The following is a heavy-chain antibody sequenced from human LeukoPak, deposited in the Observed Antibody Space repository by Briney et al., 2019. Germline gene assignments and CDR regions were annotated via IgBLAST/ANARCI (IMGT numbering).Heavy chain of an antibody. Sequence: GGSLRLSCAASGFTFDDYAMHWVRQAPGKGLEWVSGISWNSGSMGYADSVKGRFTISRDNAKNSLYLQMNSLRAEDTALYYCAKGWRNYMDYWGQGTLVTVSS. CDR2: ISWNSGSM. J-gene: IGHJ4*02. D-gene: IGHD3-3*01. CDR3: AKGWRNYMDY. V-gene: IGHV3-9*01. CDR1: GFTFDDYA.